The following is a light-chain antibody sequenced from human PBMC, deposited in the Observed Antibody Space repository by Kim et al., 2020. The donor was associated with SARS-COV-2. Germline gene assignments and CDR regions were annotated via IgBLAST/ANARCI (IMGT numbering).Light chain of an antibody. V-gene: IGLV2-14*03. Sequence: GQSITISCTGTSSDVGGYNYVSWYQQHPGQAPKIMIYDVSNRPSGVSNRFSGSKSGNTASLTISGLQAEDEADYYCSSYTSSSTYVFGTGTKVTVL. CDR1: SSDVGGYNY. CDR2: DVS. J-gene: IGLJ1*01. CDR3: SSYTSSSTYV.